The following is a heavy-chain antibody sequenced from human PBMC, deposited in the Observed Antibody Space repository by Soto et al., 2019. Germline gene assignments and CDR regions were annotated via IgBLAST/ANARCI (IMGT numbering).Heavy chain of an antibody. CDR2: IYYNGNT. CDR3: ARALRSYYFDY. J-gene: IGHJ4*02. D-gene: IGHD3-16*02. V-gene: IGHV4-31*02. Sequence: WTWIRQHPVKGLEWIGYIYYNGNTFYNPSLKSRLTISLDTSKTQCSLKLSSVTAADAAVYYCARALRSYYFDYWGQGTLVTVSS.